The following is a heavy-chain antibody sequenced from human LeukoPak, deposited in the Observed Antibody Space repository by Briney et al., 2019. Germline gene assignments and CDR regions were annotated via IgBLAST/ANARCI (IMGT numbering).Heavy chain of an antibody. V-gene: IGHV3-30-3*01. J-gene: IGHJ4*02. CDR3: ARDGNSNHFDY. Sequence: GGSLRLSCAASGFTFSSYAMHWVRQAPGKGLEWVAVISYDGSSKYYADSVKGRFTISRDNSKNTLYLQMNSLRAEDTAVYYCARDGNSNHFDYWGQGTLVIVSS. CDR1: GFTFSSYA. D-gene: IGHD4-11*01. CDR2: ISYDGSSK.